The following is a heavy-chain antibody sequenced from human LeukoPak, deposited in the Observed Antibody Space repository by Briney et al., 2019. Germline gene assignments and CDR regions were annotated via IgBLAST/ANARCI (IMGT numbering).Heavy chain of an antibody. D-gene: IGHD1-26*01. Sequence: GGSLRLSCAASGFTFSIYAMTWVRQAPGKGLEWVSTVDGSGVSTYYADSVKGRFTISRDNSKNTLYLQMNSLRAEDTAVYYCAEEWVGATDGVSMGYWGQGTLVTVSS. CDR2: VDGSGVST. CDR1: GFTFSIYA. V-gene: IGHV3-23*01. J-gene: IGHJ4*02. CDR3: AEEWVGATDGVSMGY.